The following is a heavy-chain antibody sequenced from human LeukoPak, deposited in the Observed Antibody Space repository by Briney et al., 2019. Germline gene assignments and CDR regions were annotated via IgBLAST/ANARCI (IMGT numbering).Heavy chain of an antibody. Sequence: VSVKVSCEASGYTFTSYDINWVRQAPGQGLEWMGSINPNSGGTNYAQKFQGRVTMTRDTSISTAYMELSRLRSDDTAVYYCARERGYSYGPGGFDYWGRGTLVTVSS. D-gene: IGHD5-18*01. CDR3: ARERGYSYGPGGFDY. V-gene: IGHV1-2*02. CDR2: INPNSGGT. CDR1: GYTFTSYD. J-gene: IGHJ4*02.